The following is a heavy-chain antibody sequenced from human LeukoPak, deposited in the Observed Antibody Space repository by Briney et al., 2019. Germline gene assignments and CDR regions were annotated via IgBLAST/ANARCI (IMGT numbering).Heavy chain of an antibody. CDR1: GYNFIAYY. CDR3: ARDWDFRDGTYFDVFEF. V-gene: IGHV1-2*02. CDR2: INPNTGAT. J-gene: IGHJ3*01. Sequence: ASVNVSCLTSGYNFIAYYIHWVRQAPGQGLEWMGWINPNTGATKYADKFQGGVTMTRDTSTSTAYMDLNNLRLDDTAMFYCARDWDFRDGTYFDVFEFWGPGTMVTVS. D-gene: IGHD2/OR15-2a*01.